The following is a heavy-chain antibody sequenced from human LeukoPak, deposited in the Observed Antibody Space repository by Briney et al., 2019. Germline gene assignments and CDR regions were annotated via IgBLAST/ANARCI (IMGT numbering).Heavy chain of an antibody. J-gene: IGHJ4*02. V-gene: IGHV4-38-2*02. CDR3: ARGTVVVVAAPYYFDY. Sequence: SETLSLTCTVSGYSISSGYYWGWIRQPPGKGLEWIGSIYHSGSTYYNPSLKSRVIISVDTSKNQFSLKLSSVTAADTAVYYCARGTVVVVAAPYYFDYWGQGTLVTVSS. CDR1: GYSISSGYY. CDR2: IYHSGST. D-gene: IGHD2-15*01.